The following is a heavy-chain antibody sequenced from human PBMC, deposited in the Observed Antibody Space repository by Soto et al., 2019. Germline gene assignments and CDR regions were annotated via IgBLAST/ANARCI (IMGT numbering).Heavy chain of an antibody. J-gene: IGHJ4*02. CDR2: INYSGNT. Sequence: QLRLQESGSGLVKPSQTLSLTCTVSGGSLSSGSFSWGWIRQPPGKGLEWIGYINYSGNTYYNPSRRRRVTISRDKSPNHSTLKRGPMTAPDTAGNFNARGRGSTDDVAIYYFDYWGRGTLVTGSA. D-gene: IGHD5-12*01. CDR1: GGSLSSGSFS. CDR3: ARGRGSTDDVAIYYFDY. V-gene: IGHV4-30-2*01.